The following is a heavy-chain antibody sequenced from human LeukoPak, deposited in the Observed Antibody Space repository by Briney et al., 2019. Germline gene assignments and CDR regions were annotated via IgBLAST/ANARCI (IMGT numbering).Heavy chain of an antibody. CDR2: IYYSGST. V-gene: IGHV4-59*08. CDR3: ARLGFSYGDWQGYYMDG. CDR1: GGSISGYY. Sequence: PSETLSLSRTVSGGSISGYYWSWIRQPPGKGLEWIGYIYYSGSTNYNPSLKSRVTISVDTSKNQFSLKLSSVTAADTAVYYCARLGFSYGDWQGYYMDGWGKGSTGAVCS. D-gene: IGHD4-17*01. J-gene: IGHJ6*03.